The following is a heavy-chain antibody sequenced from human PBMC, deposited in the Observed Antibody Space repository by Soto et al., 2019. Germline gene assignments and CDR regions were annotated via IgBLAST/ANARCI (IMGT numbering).Heavy chain of an antibody. CDR2: IIPIFGTA. Sequence: SVKVSCKASGGTFSSYAISWVRQAPGQGLEWMGGIIPIFGTANYAQKFQGRVTITADESTSTAYMELSSLRSEDTALYYCARPSSSSGYYLWYFDYWGQGTLVTVSS. V-gene: IGHV1-69*13. CDR3: ARPSSSSGYYLWYFDY. D-gene: IGHD3-22*01. CDR1: GGTFSSYA. J-gene: IGHJ4*02.